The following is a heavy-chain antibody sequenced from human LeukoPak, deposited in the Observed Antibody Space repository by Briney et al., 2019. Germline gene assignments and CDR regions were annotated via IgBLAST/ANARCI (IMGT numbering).Heavy chain of an antibody. CDR3: ARVAPYYYDSSGYSFDP. J-gene: IGHJ5*02. V-gene: IGHV1-46*01. D-gene: IGHD3-22*01. CDR1: GYTFTSYY. CDR2: INPSGGST. Sequence: ASVKVSCKASGYTFTSYYMHWVRQAPGQGLEWMGIINPSGGSTSYAQKFQGRVTMTTDTSTSTAYMELRSLRSDDTAVYYCARVAPYYYDSSGYSFDPWGQGTLVTVSS.